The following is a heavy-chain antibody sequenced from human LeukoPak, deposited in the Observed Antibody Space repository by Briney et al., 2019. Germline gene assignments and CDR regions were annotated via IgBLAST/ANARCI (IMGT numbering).Heavy chain of an antibody. CDR1: GLTFSSHW. CDR2: ITNDGSST. V-gene: IGHV3-74*01. D-gene: IGHD6-13*01. CDR3: AKSGEAAAGTIDY. J-gene: IGHJ4*02. Sequence: PGGSLRLSCAASGLTFSSHWMHWVRQAPGKGLVWVSRITNDGSSTTYADSVKGRFTISRDNSKNTLYLQMNSLRAEDTAVYYCAKSGEAAAGTIDYWGQGTLVTVSS.